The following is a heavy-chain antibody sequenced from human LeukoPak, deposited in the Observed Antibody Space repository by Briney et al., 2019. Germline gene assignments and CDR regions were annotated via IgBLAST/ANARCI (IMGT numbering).Heavy chain of an antibody. J-gene: IGHJ4*02. CDR1: GHTFNGCY. Sequence: ASVKVSCKASGHTFNGCYIYWVLQAPGQGLECMGWINANTGVTNYAQKFWGRVTMTRDTSVSTAYMELSRLRSDDTAVYFCAREYGDNSAAHFDSWGQGTLVTVSS. V-gene: IGHV1-2*02. CDR3: AREYGDNSAAHFDS. CDR2: INANTGVT. D-gene: IGHD4/OR15-4a*01.